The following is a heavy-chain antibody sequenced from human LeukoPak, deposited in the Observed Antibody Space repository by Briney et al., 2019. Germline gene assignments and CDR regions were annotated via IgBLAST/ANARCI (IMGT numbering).Heavy chain of an antibody. Sequence: PGGSLRLSCAASGFTFDDYGMSWVRQAPGKGLEWVSGINWNGGSTGYADSVKGRFTISRDNAKNSLYLQMNSLRAEDTALYYCASVRGQYCGGDCHYYYSYMEVWGKGTTVTVSS. V-gene: IGHV3-20*04. D-gene: IGHD2-21*02. CDR2: INWNGGST. CDR3: ASVRGQYCGGDCHYYYSYMEV. J-gene: IGHJ6*03. CDR1: GFTFDDYG.